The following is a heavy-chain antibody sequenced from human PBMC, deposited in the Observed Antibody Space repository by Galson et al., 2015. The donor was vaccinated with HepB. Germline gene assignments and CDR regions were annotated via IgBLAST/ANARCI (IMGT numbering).Heavy chain of an antibody. J-gene: IGHJ5*02. CDR2: ISGSGGNT. D-gene: IGHD3-10*01. CDR3: AKVVVVLFDP. CDR1: GFTFSSYA. Sequence: SLRLSCAVSGFTFSSYAMSWVRQAPGKGLEWVSLISGSGGNTYYADSVKGRFTISRDNSKNMLYLQMNSLRAEDTAVYYCAKVVVVLFDPWGQGTLVTVSS. V-gene: IGHV3-23*01.